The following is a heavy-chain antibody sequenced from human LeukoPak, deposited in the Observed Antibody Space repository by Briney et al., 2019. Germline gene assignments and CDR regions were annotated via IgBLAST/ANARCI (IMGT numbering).Heavy chain of an antibody. CDR2: IHHSGST. CDR1: GYSISSGYY. D-gene: IGHD3-3*01. V-gene: IGHV4-38-2*02. CDR3: ARDVKGVLRFLEWSQDYYYMDV. Sequence: PSETLSLTCTVSGYSISSGYYWGWIRQPPGKGLEWIGSIHHSGSTYYNPSLKSRVTISVDTSKNQFSLKLSSVTAADTAVYYCARDVKGVLRFLEWSQDYYYMDVWGKGTTVTVSS. J-gene: IGHJ6*03.